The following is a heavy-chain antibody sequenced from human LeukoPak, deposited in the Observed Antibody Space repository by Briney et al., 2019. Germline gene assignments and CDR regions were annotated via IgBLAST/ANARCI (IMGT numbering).Heavy chain of an antibody. V-gene: IGHV5-10-1*01. J-gene: IGHJ6*02. CDR1: GYSFTSYW. CDR3: ASRVGATSYYYGMDV. D-gene: IGHD1-26*01. CDR2: IDPSDSYT. Sequence: GESLKISCKGSGYSFTSYWISWVRQMLGKGLEWMGRIDPSDSYTNYSPSFQGHVTISADKSISTAYLQWSSLKASDTAMYYCASRVGATSYYYGMDVWGQGTTVTVSS.